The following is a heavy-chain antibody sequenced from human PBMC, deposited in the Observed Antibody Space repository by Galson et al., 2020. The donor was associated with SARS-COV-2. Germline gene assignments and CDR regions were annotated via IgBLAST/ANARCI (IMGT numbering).Heavy chain of an antibody. CDR3: AFRGYSGYGYFDY. D-gene: IGHD5-12*01. Sequence: ASETLSLTCTVSGASISSNYYYWGWIRQPPGNGLEWIGTIYHIGTTHYNPSLESRVTISIDTSKIQFSLRLKSMTAADTAVYYCAFRGYSGYGYFDYWGQGILVTVSS. J-gene: IGHJ4*02. CDR1: GASISSNYYY. V-gene: IGHV4-39*07. CDR2: IYHIGTT.